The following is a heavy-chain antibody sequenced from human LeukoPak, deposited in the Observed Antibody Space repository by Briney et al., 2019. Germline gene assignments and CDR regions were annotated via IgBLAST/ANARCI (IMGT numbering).Heavy chain of an antibody. CDR1: GFTFSSYA. D-gene: IGHD6-13*01. CDR3: ASAGSHSYVDS. CDR2: INPTGGST. J-gene: IGHJ4*02. V-gene: IGHV3-23*01. Sequence: PGGSLRLSCAASGFTFSSYAMSWVRQAPGKGLGWVSAINPTGGSTYYADSVKGRFTISRDNSKNTLYLQMNSLRAEDTAVYFCASAGSHSYVDSWGPGTLVTVSS.